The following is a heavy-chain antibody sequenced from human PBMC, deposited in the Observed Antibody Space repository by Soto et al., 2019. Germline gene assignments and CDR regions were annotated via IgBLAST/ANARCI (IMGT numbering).Heavy chain of an antibody. CDR3: ARGRKYDVLTGYNDY. D-gene: IGHD3-9*01. J-gene: IGHJ4*02. V-gene: IGHV3-74*01. CDR1: GFTFSDYW. CDR2: INDNGAIT. Sequence: EVELLESGGGLVQPGGSLRLSCEASGFTFSDYWMHWVRQVPRGGLVWVARINDNGAITRYADSVKGRFTVSRDNANSTMFLQMTSLTAEDTAIYYCARGRKYDVLTGYNDYWGQGTLVTVSS.